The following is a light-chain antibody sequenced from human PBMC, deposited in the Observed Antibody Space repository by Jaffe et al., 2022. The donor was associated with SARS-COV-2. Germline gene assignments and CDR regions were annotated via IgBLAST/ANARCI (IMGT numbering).Light chain of an antibody. Sequence: EIVLTQSPGTLSLSPGERATLSCRASQSGSSSYLAWYQQKPGQAPRLLIYGASSRATGIPDRFSGSGSGTDFTLTISRLEPEDFAVYYCQQYGTSPPSFSFGPGTTVDSK. CDR3: QQYGTSPPSFS. V-gene: IGKV3-20*01. J-gene: IGKJ3*01. CDR1: QSGSSSY. CDR2: GAS.